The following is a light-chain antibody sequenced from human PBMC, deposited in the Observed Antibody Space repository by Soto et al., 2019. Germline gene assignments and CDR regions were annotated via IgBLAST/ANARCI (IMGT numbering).Light chain of an antibody. Sequence: QSALTQPASVSGSPGQSITISCTGTSSDIGHYDYVSWYQQHPGKAPKLMIYHVTYRPSGVPDRFSGSKSGNTASLIISGLQAADEAEYYCCCCSYAGSSSFRVLFGGGTQLTVL. CDR3: CSYAGSSSFRVL. CDR2: HVT. J-gene: IGLJ2*01. V-gene: IGLV2-11*01. CDR1: SSDIGHYDY.